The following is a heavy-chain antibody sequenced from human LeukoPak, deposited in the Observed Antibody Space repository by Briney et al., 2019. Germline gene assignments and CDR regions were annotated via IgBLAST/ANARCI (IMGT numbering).Heavy chain of an antibody. V-gene: IGHV3-74*01. CDR1: GFTFSSYW. CDR3: AREYNYDLDV. CDR2: INVDGSST. J-gene: IGHJ6*04. Sequence: PGGSLRLSCAASGFTFSSYWMHWVRQAPGKGLVWVSRINVDGSSTTYADSVKGRFTISRDNAKNTLYLQMNSLRAEDTAVYYCAREYNYDLDVWGKGTTVTVSS.